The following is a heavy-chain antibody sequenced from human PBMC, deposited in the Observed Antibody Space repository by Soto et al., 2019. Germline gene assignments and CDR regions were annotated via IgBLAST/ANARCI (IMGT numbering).Heavy chain of an antibody. CDR2: IYVSANT. CDR3: ARAPPTNAFDI. J-gene: IGHJ3*02. Sequence: QVQLQEWGPGLVKPSETLSLTCTVSTVSMNSYYWSWVRQPAGKGLEWIGRIYVSANTNYNPSLMSRVTMSIDTSKRQFSLRLTSVTAADTAVYFCARAPPTNAFDIWGPGTAVTVSS. CDR1: TVSMNSYY. V-gene: IGHV4-4*07. D-gene: IGHD2-2*01.